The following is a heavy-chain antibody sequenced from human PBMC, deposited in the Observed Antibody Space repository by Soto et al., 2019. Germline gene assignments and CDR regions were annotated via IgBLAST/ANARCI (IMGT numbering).Heavy chain of an antibody. CDR2: ISSSGSTI. V-gene: IGHV3-48*03. J-gene: IGHJ6*02. D-gene: IGHD2-2*01. CDR1: GFTFSSYE. Sequence: EVQLVESGGGLVQPGGSLRLSCAASGFTFSSYEMNWVRQAPGKGLEWVSYISSSGSTIYYADSVKGRFTISRANAKNSLYLQMNSLRAEDTAVYYCARDGSPYCSSTSCYGSYYYYGMDVWGQGTTVTVSS. CDR3: ARDGSPYCSSTSCYGSYYYYGMDV.